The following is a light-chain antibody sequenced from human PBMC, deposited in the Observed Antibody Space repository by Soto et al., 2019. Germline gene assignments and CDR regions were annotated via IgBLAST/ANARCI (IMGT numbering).Light chain of an antibody. V-gene: IGKV3-20*01. CDR1: QSVSASY. Sequence: EIVLTQSPDTLSLSPGERATLSCRASQSVSASYLAWYQHKPGQAPRLLMYGASRRATGIPDRFSGSGSGTDFTLTISRLEPEDFAVYYCQQYVDSPITFGQGTRLEIK. J-gene: IGKJ5*01. CDR2: GAS. CDR3: QQYVDSPIT.